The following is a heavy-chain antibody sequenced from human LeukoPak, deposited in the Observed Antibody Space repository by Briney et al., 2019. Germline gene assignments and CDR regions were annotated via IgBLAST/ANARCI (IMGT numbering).Heavy chain of an antibody. V-gene: IGHV4-61*02. CDR3: ARDNYYGSGSYSFFDY. CDR2: IYTSGST. D-gene: IGHD3-10*01. Sequence: SETLSLTCTVSGYSISSGYYWGWIRQPAGKGLEWIGRIYTSGSTNYNPSLKSRVTISVDTSKNQFSLKLSSVTAADTAVYYCARDNYYGSGSYSFFDYWGQGTLVTVSS. J-gene: IGHJ4*02. CDR1: GYSISSGYY.